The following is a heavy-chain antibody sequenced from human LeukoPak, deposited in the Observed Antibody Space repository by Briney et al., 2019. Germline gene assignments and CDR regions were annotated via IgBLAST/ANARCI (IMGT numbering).Heavy chain of an antibody. V-gene: IGHV3-74*01. CDR1: GFTFSSYW. CDR3: ARVPFDYYDSSGPFDY. J-gene: IGHJ4*02. CDR2: INSDGSST. Sequence: GGSLRLSCAASGFTFSSYWMHWVRHAPGKGLVWVSRINSDGSSTSYADSVKGRFTISGDNAKNTLYLQMNSLRAEDTAVYYCARVPFDYYDSSGPFDYWGQGTLVTVSS. D-gene: IGHD3-22*01.